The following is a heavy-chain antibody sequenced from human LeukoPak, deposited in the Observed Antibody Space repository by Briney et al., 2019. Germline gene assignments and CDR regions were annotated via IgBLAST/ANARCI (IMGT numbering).Heavy chain of an antibody. D-gene: IGHD4-17*01. CDR1: GFTFSSYW. CDR3: ARGPSTVTYYYYYYMDV. J-gene: IGHJ6*03. V-gene: IGHV3-7*01. Sequence: PGGSLRLSCAASGFTFSSYWMSWVRQAPGKGLEWVANIKQDGSEKYYVDSVKGRFTISRDNAKNSLYLQMNSLRAEDTAVYYCARGPSTVTYYYYYYMDVWGKGTTVTVSS. CDR2: IKQDGSEK.